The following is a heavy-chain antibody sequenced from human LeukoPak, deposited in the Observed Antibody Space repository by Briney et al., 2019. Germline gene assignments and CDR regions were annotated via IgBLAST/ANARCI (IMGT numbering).Heavy chain of an antibody. Sequence: GASVKVSCKASGGTFSSYAISWVRQAPGQGLEWMGRIIPILGIANYAQKFQGRVTITADKSTSTAYMELSSLRSEDTAVYYCARGGIAVAKSFDYWGQGTLVTVSS. D-gene: IGHD6-19*01. CDR1: GGTFSSYA. CDR3: ARGGIAVAKSFDY. CDR2: IIPILGIA. J-gene: IGHJ4*02. V-gene: IGHV1-69*04.